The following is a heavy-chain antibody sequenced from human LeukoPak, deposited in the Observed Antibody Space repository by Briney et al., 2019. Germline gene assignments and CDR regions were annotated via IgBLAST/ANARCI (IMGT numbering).Heavy chain of an antibody. D-gene: IGHD6-13*01. V-gene: IGHV3-11*01. CDR3: AKKTPGTYSFDY. Sequence: GGSLRLSCAASGFTFSDYYMSWIRQAPGKGLEWVSYISSSGSTIYYADSVKGRFTISRDDSKNTLYLQMTSLRAEDTAVYYCAKKTPGTYSFDYWGQGTLVTVSP. CDR1: GFTFSDYY. J-gene: IGHJ4*02. CDR2: ISSSGSTI.